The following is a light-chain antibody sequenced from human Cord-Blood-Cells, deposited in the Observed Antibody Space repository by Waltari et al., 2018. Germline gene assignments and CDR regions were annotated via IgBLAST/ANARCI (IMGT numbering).Light chain of an antibody. CDR3: SSYTSSSIWV. CDR1: SSDVGGYNY. CDR2: DVS. J-gene: IGLJ3*02. V-gene: IGLV2-14*01. Sequence: QSALTQPASVSGSPGQSITISCTGTSSDVGGYNYVSWYQQHPRKAPKLMIYDVSKRPSGVSNRFSGSKSGNTASLTISGLQAEDEADYYCSSYTSSSIWVFGGGTKLTVL.